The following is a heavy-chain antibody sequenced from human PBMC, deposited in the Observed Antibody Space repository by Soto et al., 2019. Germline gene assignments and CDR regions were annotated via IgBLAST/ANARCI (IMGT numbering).Heavy chain of an antibody. D-gene: IGHD3-10*01. CDR3: ARDLQAGDGSTLTSTDYGY. V-gene: IGHV3-33*01. Sequence: PGGSLRLSCAASGFTFSSYGMHWVRQAPGKGLEWVAVIWYDGSNKYYADSVKGRFTISRDNSKNTLYLQMNSLRAEDTAVYYCARDLQAGDGSTLTSTDYGYWGQGTLVTVSS. CDR2: IWYDGSNK. CDR1: GFTFSSYG. J-gene: IGHJ4*02.